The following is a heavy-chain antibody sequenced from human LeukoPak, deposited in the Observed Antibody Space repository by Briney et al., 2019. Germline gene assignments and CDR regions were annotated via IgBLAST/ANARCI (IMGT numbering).Heavy chain of an antibody. V-gene: IGHV3-30-3*01. CDR1: GFTFSSYA. CDR3: AQLRDILTGDY. CDR2: ISYDGSNK. Sequence: GGSLRLSCAASGFTFSSYAMTWVRQAPGKGLEWVAVISYDGSNKYYADSVKGRFTISRDNSKNTLYLQMNSLRAEDTAVYYCAQLRDILTGDYWGQGTLATVSS. D-gene: IGHD3-9*01. J-gene: IGHJ4*02.